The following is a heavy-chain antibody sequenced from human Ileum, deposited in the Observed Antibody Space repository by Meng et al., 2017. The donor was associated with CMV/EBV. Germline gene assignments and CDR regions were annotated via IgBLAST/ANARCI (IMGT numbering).Heavy chain of an antibody. V-gene: IGHV4-4*07. CDR3: VCSEIGHHSVFDY. CDR2: INTSGDN. D-gene: IGHD2-15*01. CDR1: GDTISSFY. J-gene: IGHJ4*02. Sequence: QVQQQEAGPGLAKPSETLSRTCSVSGDTISSFYWSWVRQPAGKGLEYIGRINTSGDNKYNPSLKSRLTTSTDTSKNQFSLRLSSVTAADTAVYYCVCSEIGHHSVFDYWGQGILVTVSS.